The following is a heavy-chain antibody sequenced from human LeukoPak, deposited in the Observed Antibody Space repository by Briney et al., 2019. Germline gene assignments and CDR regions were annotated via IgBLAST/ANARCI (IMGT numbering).Heavy chain of an antibody. CDR3: AREPADIAVAADQSAFDI. CDR2: IYHSGST. Sequence: SETLSLTCTVSGYSISSGYYWGWIRPPPGKGLEWIGSIYHSGSTYYNPSLKSRVTISVDTSKNQFSLKLSSVTAADTAVYYCAREPADIAVAADQSAFDIWGQGTMVTVSS. CDR1: GYSISSGYY. J-gene: IGHJ3*02. D-gene: IGHD6-19*01. V-gene: IGHV4-38-2*02.